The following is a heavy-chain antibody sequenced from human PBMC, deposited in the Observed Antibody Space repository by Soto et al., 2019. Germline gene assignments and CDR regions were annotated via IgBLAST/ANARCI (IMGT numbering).Heavy chain of an antibody. Sequence: ASVKVSCKASGFTFNTYGISWVRQAPGQGLEWMGWISAYNGVTNYAQNLQGRVTMTTDTSTSTAYMELRSLRSDDTAVYYCAHHRDYDILTGYQPFDYWGQGTLVTVSS. D-gene: IGHD3-9*01. CDR3: AHHRDYDILTGYQPFDY. J-gene: IGHJ4*02. CDR2: ISAYNGVT. V-gene: IGHV1-18*04. CDR1: GFTFNTYG.